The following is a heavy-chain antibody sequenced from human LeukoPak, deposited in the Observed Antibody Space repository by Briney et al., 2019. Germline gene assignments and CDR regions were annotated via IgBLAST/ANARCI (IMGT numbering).Heavy chain of an antibody. V-gene: IGHV3-23*01. Sequence: GSLRLSCAASGFTLSSYAMSWVRQAPGKGLQWVSGISSSGGSTYYVDSVKGRFTISTDNSKNTLYLQMNSLRAEDTAVYYCARDRGRGTPIPGGYKTLRYMDVWGKGTTVTISS. J-gene: IGHJ6*03. D-gene: IGHD3-10*01. CDR3: ARDRGRGTPIPGGYKTLRYMDV. CDR1: GFTLSSYA. CDR2: ISSSGGST.